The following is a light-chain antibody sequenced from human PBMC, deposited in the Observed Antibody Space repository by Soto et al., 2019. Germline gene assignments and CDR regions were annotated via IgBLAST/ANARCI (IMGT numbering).Light chain of an antibody. Sequence: QSVLTQPPSASGTPGQRVTISCSGSSSNIGKNTVNWYQQLPGTAPTLFIYSNNQRPSGVPDRFSGSKSGTSASLAISGLQSEDEADYYCAAWDDSLNGVVFGGGTKVTVL. CDR1: SSNIGKNT. J-gene: IGLJ2*01. V-gene: IGLV1-44*01. CDR2: SNN. CDR3: AAWDDSLNGVV.